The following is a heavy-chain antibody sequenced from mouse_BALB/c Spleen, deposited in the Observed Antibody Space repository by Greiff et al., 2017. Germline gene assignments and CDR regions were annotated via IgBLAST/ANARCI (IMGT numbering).Heavy chain of an antibody. J-gene: IGHJ4*01. CDR1: GFDFSRYW. V-gene: IGHV4-1*02. CDR2: INPDSSTI. D-gene: IGHD1-2*01. Sequence: EVKLLESGGGLVQPGGSLKLSCAASGFDFSRYWMSWVRQAPGKGLEWIGEINPDSSTINYTPSLKDKFIISRDNAKNTLYLQMSKVRSEDTALYYCARPHYYGIYYAMDYWGQGTSVTVSS. CDR3: ARPHYYGIYYAMDY.